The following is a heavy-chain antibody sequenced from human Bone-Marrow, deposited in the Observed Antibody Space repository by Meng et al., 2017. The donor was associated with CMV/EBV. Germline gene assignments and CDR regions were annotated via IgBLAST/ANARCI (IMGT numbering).Heavy chain of an antibody. D-gene: IGHD2-21*02. CDR3: ARAVVVTDRSPLRYFDL. CDR2: ISGSSAYI. CDR1: GFTFSTYN. V-gene: IGHV3-21*01. J-gene: IGHJ2*01. Sequence: GESLKISCAASGFTFSTYNMNWVRQAPGKGLEWVSSISGSSAYIYYAGSVKARFTISRDNAKNSLSLQMNSLRAEDTAVYYCARAVVVTDRSPLRYFDLWGRGTRVTGSS.